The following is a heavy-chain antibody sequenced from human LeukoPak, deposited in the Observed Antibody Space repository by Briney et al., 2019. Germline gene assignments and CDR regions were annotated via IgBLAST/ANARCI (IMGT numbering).Heavy chain of an antibody. CDR2: IYTSGST. CDR3: ARVSCSSTNCYYNWFDP. J-gene: IGHJ5*02. V-gene: IGHV4-4*07. D-gene: IGHD2-2*01. CDR1: GGSISSYY. Sequence: SETLSLTCTVSGGSISSYYWSWIRQPAGKGLEWIGRIYTSGSTNYNPSLKSRVTMSVDTSKNQFSLKLSSVTAADTAVYYCARVSCSSTNCYYNWFDPWGQGTLVTVSS.